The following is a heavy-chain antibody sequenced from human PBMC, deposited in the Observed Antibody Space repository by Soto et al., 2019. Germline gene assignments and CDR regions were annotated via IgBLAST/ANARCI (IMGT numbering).Heavy chain of an antibody. CDR2: IKQDGDEK. Sequence: PGGPLRLSCAGSDLPLAGPRRNGSPQLQGKGREWVANIKQDGDEKKYVASVKGRFTISRDNAKNSLYLQMNSLRPEDTAVYYCARPQESNSGSQYRAFDIWGQGTMVTVSS. D-gene: IGHD1-26*01. CDR1: DLPLAGP. V-gene: IGHV3-7*01. CDR3: ARPQESNSGSQYRAFDI. J-gene: IGHJ3*02.